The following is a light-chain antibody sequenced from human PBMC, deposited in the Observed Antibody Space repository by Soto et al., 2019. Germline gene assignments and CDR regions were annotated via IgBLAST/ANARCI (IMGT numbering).Light chain of an antibody. CDR1: SSDIGVYDY. CDR3: SSYTSISTLV. V-gene: IGLV2-14*01. CDR2: DVT. J-gene: IGLJ2*01. Sequence: QSALTQPASVSGSPGQSITISCTGTSSDIGVYDYVSWYQQHPGKDPKLMIYDVTNRPSGVSNRFSGSKSGNTASLTISGLQAEDEADYYCSSYTSISTLVFGGGTKLTVL.